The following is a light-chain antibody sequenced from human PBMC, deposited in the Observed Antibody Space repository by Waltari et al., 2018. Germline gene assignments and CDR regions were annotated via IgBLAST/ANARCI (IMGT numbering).Light chain of an antibody. CDR1: QSVTNN. Sequence: EIVMTQSPATLSLSPGERATLSCRDSQSVTNNLAWYQQKPDQAPRLLIYRASTRATSIPARISGSGSGTEFTLTISSLQSEDFAFYYCQQYNNWPLTFGGGTKVEIK. V-gene: IGKV3-15*01. CDR3: QQYNNWPLT. CDR2: RAS. J-gene: IGKJ4*01.